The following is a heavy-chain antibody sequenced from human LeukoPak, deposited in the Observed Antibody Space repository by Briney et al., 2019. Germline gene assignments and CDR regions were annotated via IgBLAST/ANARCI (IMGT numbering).Heavy chain of an antibody. CDR3: ARVVFVFGVVIIHNAFDI. CDR1: GGSISSYY. D-gene: IGHD3-3*01. J-gene: IGHJ3*02. Sequence: SETLSLTCTVSGGSISSYYWSWIRQPPGKGLEWIGYIYYSGSTNYNPSLKSRVTISVDTSKNQFSLKLSSVTAADTAVYYCARVVFVFGVVIIHNAFDIWGQGTMVTVSS. V-gene: IGHV4-59*08. CDR2: IYYSGST.